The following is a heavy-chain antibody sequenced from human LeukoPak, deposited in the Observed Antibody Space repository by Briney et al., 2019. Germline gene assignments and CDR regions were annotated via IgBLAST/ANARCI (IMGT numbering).Heavy chain of an antibody. D-gene: IGHD3-10*01. CDR2: INHSGST. J-gene: IGHJ5*02. Sequence: SETLSLTCAVYGGPLSNYYWSWIRQPPGKGLEWIGEINHSGSTNYNPSLKSRVTISVDKSKNQFSLELSFVTAADTAVYYCARGPASGSNFAWFDPWGQGTLVTVSS. CDR3: ARGPASGSNFAWFDP. V-gene: IGHV4-34*01. CDR1: GGPLSNYY.